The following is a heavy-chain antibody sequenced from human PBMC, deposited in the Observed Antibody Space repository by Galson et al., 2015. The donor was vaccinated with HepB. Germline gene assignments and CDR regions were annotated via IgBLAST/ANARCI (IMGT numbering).Heavy chain of an antibody. J-gene: IGHJ4*02. CDR3: ARSHLWPVYYFDY. V-gene: IGHV3-21*01. Sequence: SLRLSCAASGFTFSGNSMNWVRQAPGKGLEWVSSISSTSSYIYYADSVKGRFTISRDNAKNSLYLQLNSLRAEDTAVYYCARSHLWPVYYFDYWGQGTLVTVSS. CDR1: GFTFSGNS. CDR2: ISSTSSYI. D-gene: IGHD3-10*01.